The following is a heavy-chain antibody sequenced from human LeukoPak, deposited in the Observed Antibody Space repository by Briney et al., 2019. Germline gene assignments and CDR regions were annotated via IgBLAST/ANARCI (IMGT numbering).Heavy chain of an antibody. D-gene: IGHD6-13*01. CDR2: IYYSGRS. V-gene: IGHV4-39*01. J-gene: IGHJ4*02. CDR1: GGSISTTTSYS. Sequence: PSETLSLTCTVAGGSISTTTSYSWSCLRQPPRKGLEWIVSIYYSGRSYYNPSLKSRVSISVDTSKNQFSLRLTSVTDTDTAVYYCARVKRDPYSSILYWGQGTLVTVSS. CDR3: ARVKRDPYSSILY.